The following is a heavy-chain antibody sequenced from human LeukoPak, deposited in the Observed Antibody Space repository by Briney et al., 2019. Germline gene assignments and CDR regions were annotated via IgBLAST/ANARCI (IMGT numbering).Heavy chain of an antibody. CDR2: ISAYNGNT. J-gene: IGHJ4*02. CDR1: GCTFTSYG. V-gene: IGHV1-18*01. Sequence: ASVKVSCKASGCTFTSYGISWVRQAPGQGLEWMGWISAYNGNTNYAQKLQGRVTMTTDTSTSTAYMELRSLRSDDTAVYYCARDRYYYDSSGYYNFDYWGQGTLVTVSS. D-gene: IGHD3-22*01. CDR3: ARDRYYYDSSGYYNFDY.